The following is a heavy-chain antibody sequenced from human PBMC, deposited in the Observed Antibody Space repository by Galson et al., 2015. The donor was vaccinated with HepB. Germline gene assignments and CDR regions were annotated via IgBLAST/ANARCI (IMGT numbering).Heavy chain of an antibody. Sequence: SVKVSCKASGYTFTSYGISWVRQAPGQGLEWMGWISAYNGNTNYAQKLQGRVTMTTDTSTSTAYMELRSLRSEDTAVYYCARGGEILVVVPAAINTNYYYYMDVWGKGTTVTVSS. J-gene: IGHJ6*03. V-gene: IGHV1-18*01. CDR3: ARGGEILVVVPAAINTNYYYYMDV. CDR1: GYTFTSYG. D-gene: IGHD2-2*02. CDR2: ISAYNGNT.